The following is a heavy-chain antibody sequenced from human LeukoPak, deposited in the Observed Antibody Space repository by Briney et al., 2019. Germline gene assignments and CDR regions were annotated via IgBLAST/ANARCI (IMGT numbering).Heavy chain of an antibody. Sequence: PGGSLRLSCAASGFTFSSYSMNWVRQAPGKGLEWVSSISSSSSYIYYADSVKGRFTISRDNAKNSLYLQMNRLRAEDTAVYYCARDSSSSRDAFDIWGQGTMVTVSS. V-gene: IGHV3-21*01. D-gene: IGHD6-13*01. CDR2: ISSSSSYI. CDR3: ARDSSSSRDAFDI. CDR1: GFTFSSYS. J-gene: IGHJ3*02.